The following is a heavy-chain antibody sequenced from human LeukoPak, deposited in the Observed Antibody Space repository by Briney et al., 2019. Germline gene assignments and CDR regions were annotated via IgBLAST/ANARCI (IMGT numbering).Heavy chain of an antibody. CDR3: ARASGSYWWFDS. CDR2: VNPNSGDT. Sequence: ASVKVSCKASGYTFTGYYLHWVRQAPGQGLEWMGCVNPNSGDTNYAQKFQGSVTMTRDTSISTVYMELGRLRSDETAVYYCARASGSYWWFDSWGQGTLVTVSS. V-gene: IGHV1-2*02. D-gene: IGHD1-26*01. J-gene: IGHJ5*01. CDR1: GYTFTGYY.